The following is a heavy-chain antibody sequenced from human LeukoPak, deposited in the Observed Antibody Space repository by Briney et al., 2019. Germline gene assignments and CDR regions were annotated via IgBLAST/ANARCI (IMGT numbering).Heavy chain of an antibody. D-gene: IGHD6-6*01. CDR3: AKKMDSSSASQYYGMDV. J-gene: IGHJ6*02. CDR1: GGTFNSYG. V-gene: IGHV1-69*04. Sequence: ASVKVSCKASGGTFNSYGISWVRQAPGQGLEWMGRIIPILDIANNAQKFQGRVTITADTSTSTAYMELSSLRSEDTAVYYCAKKMDSSSASQYYGMDVWGQGTTVTVSS. CDR2: IIPILDIA.